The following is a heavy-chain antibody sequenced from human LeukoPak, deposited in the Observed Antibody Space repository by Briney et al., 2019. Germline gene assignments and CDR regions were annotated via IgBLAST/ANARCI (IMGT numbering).Heavy chain of an antibody. D-gene: IGHD5-18*01. J-gene: IGHJ5*02. CDR3: ARSPGLDTAVVSRP. CDR2: INPNSGGT. Sequence: VASVKVSCKTSGYTFTGYYIHWVRQAPGQGLEWMGWINPNSGGTNYAQNFQGRVTMTRDTSINTAYMELGRLRSDDTAVYYCARSPGLDTAVVSRPWGQGTLITVSS. V-gene: IGHV1-2*02. CDR1: GYTFTGYY.